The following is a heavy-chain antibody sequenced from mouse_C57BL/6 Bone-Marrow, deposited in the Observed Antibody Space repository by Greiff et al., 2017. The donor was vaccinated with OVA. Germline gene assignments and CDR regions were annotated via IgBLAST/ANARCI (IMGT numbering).Heavy chain of an antibody. J-gene: IGHJ2*01. Sequence: QVQLQQPGAELVKPGASVKLSCKASGYTFTSYWMHWVKQRPGQGLEWIGMIHPNSGSTNYNEKFKSKATLTVDKSSSTAYMQLSSLTSEDSAVYYCAREKNYYYGSSPCDYWGQGTTLTVSS. V-gene: IGHV1-64*01. CDR2: IHPNSGST. CDR1: GYTFTSYW. CDR3: AREKNYYYGSSPCDY. D-gene: IGHD1-1*01.